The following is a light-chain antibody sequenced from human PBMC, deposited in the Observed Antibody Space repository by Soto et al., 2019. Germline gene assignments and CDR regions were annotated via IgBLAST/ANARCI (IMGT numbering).Light chain of an antibody. V-gene: IGKV1-5*03. CDR1: QNINSW. CDR3: QQYEIYPIT. J-gene: IGKJ5*01. CDR2: KAS. Sequence: DIQMTQSPSTLSASVGDRVTIICRASQNINSWLAWYQQKPGKAPKLLIYKASSLESGVPSRFSGSGSGTEFTLTISSLQPDDFAAYYCQQYEIYPITFGQGTRLEIK.